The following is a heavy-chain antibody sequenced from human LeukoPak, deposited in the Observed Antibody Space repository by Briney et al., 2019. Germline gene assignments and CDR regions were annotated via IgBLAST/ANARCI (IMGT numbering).Heavy chain of an antibody. V-gene: IGHV4-59*01. D-gene: IGHD2-2*01. Sequence: ASETLSLTCTVSGGSISSYYWSWIRQPPGKGLEWIGYIYYSGSTNYNPSLKSRVTISVDTSKNQFSLKLSSVTAADTAVYYCARTAYCSSTSCYSMAAYYFDYWGQGTLVTVSS. J-gene: IGHJ4*02. CDR3: ARTAYCSSTSCYSMAAYYFDY. CDR2: IYYSGST. CDR1: GGSISSYY.